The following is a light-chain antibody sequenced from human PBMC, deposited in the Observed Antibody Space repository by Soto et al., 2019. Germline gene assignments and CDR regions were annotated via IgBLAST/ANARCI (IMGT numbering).Light chain of an antibody. J-gene: IGLJ1*01. CDR2: EVS. V-gene: IGLV2-8*01. Sequence: QSVLTQPASVSGSPGQSITISCTGTSSDVGGYNYVSWYQQHPGKAPKLMIYEVSNRPSGVPDRFSGSKSDNTASLTISGLQDEDEADYYCCSYAATNTFLFGTGTKVTVL. CDR1: SSDVGGYNY. CDR3: CSYAATNTFL.